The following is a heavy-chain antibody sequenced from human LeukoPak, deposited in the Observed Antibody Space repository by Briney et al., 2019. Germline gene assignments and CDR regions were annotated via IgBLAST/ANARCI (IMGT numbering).Heavy chain of an antibody. Sequence: GGTLRLSCAASGFTVSSNYMSWVRQAPGKGLEWVSVIYSGGSTYYADSVKGRFTISRDNSKNTLYLQMNSLRAEDTAVYYCARDRDCSGGSCYGYWGQGTLVTVSS. J-gene: IGHJ4*02. CDR1: GFTVSSNY. D-gene: IGHD2-15*01. V-gene: IGHV3-66*01. CDR3: ARDRDCSGGSCYGY. CDR2: IYSGGST.